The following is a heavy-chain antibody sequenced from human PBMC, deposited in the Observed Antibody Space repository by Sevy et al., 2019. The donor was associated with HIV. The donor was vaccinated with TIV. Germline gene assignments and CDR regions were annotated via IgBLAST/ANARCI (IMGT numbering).Heavy chain of an antibody. D-gene: IGHD2-15*01. CDR3: ARGYCSGGSCCSAY. CDR1: GFTFSSYA. J-gene: IGHJ4*02. Sequence: GGSLRLSCAASGFTFSSYAMSWVRQAPGKGLEWVSAISGGGGSTYYADSVKGRFTISRDNSKNTLYLQMNSLRAEDTSVYYCARGYCSGGSCCSAYWGQGPLVTVSS. CDR2: ISGGGGST. V-gene: IGHV3-23*01.